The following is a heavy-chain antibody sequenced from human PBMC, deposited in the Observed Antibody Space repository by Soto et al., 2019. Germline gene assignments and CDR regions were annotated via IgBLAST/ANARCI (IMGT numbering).Heavy chain of an antibody. D-gene: IGHD6-6*01. CDR1: GGSISGYY. V-gene: IGHV4-34*01. Sequence: SETLSLTCAVYGGSISGYYWSWIRQLPGKGLEWIGEINHSGSTNYNPSLKSRVTISVDTSKNQFSLKLSSVTAADTAVYYCARTSRFDYWGQGTLVTVSS. J-gene: IGHJ4*02. CDR3: ARTSRFDY. CDR2: INHSGST.